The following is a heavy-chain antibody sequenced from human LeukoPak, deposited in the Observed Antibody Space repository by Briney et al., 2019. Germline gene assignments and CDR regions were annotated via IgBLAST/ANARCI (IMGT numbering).Heavy chain of an antibody. CDR2: IRYDGSNK. V-gene: IGHV3-30*02. Sequence: PGGSLRLSCAASGFTFSSYCMHWVRQAPGKGLEGVAFIRYDGSNKYYADSVKGRFTISRDNAKNSLYLQMSSLRAEDTAVYYCAREFYSEYAGNYYYYYMDVWGTGTAVTVSS. CDR3: AREFYSEYAGNYYYYYMDV. CDR1: GFTFSSYC. J-gene: IGHJ6*03. D-gene: IGHD4-11*01.